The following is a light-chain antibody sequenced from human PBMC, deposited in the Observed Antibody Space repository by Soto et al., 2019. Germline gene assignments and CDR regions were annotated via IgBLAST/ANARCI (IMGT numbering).Light chain of an antibody. CDR2: EVS. Sequence: LTLPSSLFWSPWQSISLFCPGTRSDVGAYDFVSWYQQHPDKAPKLLIYEVSNRPSGVSDRFSGSKSVNTATLTISGLQAEDEADYYCSSHTTSNTRVFGTGTKVTVL. J-gene: IGLJ1*01. CDR1: RSDVGAYDF. V-gene: IGLV2-14*03. CDR3: SSHTTSNTRV.